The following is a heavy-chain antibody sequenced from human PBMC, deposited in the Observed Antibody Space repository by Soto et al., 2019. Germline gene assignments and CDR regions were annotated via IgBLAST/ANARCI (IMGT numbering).Heavy chain of an antibody. J-gene: IGHJ6*02. CDR3: ARVGVFQGSYFWYGLDV. Sequence: QVQLQESGPGLVKPSAPLSLTCTVSGGSFSNYYWSWIRQSPGAGLEWIGYIHNRGSTKYNPSLKSRVAISIDTSKHQFSLKLTSVTAADTAVDYCARVGVFQGSYFWYGLDVWGQGTMVTVSS. CDR2: IHNRGST. V-gene: IGHV4-59*01. D-gene: IGHD3-10*01. CDR1: GGSFSNYY.